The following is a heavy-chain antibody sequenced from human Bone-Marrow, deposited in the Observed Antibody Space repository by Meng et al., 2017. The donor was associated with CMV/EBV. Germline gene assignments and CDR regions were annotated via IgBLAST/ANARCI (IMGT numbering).Heavy chain of an antibody. D-gene: IGHD4-11*01. CDR3: ARENVYSNYDLRSGTDY. CDR1: GYTFTSYY. J-gene: IGHJ4*02. V-gene: IGHV1-46*01. Sequence: ASVKVSCKASGYTFTSYYMHWVRQAPGQGLEWMGIINPSGGSTSYAQKFQGRVTMTRDTSTSTVYMELSSLRSEDTAVDYCARENVYSNYDLRSGTDYWGQGTLVTVSS. CDR2: INPSGGST.